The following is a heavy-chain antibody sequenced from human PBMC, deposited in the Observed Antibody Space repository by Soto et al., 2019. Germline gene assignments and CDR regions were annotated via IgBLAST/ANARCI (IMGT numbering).Heavy chain of an antibody. CDR1: GFSFSSYW. V-gene: IGHV3-74*01. Sequence: EVQLVESGGGLVQPGGSLRLSCAASGFSFSSYWMHWVSQAPGKGLVWVSRIKTDGSIITYADSVKGRFTISSDNAKNSLSLPLNPLRAQATAVFYSARVPQGAWSFDLWGRGTLVSVSS. CDR2: IKTDGSII. CDR3: ARVPQGAWSFDL. J-gene: IGHJ2*01. D-gene: IGHD3-16*01.